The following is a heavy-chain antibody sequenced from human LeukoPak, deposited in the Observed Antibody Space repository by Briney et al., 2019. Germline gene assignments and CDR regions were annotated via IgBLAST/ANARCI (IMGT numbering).Heavy chain of an antibody. J-gene: IGHJ4*02. CDR1: GGSISSFY. V-gene: IGHV4-4*07. CDR2: IYPSGST. CDR3: ARGDGYRIPLDF. D-gene: IGHD5-24*01. Sequence: PSETLSLTCTVSGGSISSFYWSWIRQPAGKGLEWIGRIYPSGSTNYNPSLKSRVTMSGDTSKNQFSLKLSSVTAADTAVYYCARGDGYRIPLDFWGQGTLVTVSS.